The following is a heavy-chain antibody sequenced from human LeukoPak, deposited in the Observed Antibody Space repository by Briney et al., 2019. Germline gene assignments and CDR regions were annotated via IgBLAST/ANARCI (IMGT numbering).Heavy chain of an antibody. CDR2: IYYSGST. CDR1: GGSISSSSYY. CDR3: ARRKGAYSYYYYYMDV. Sequence: SETLSLTCTVSGGSISSSSYYWGWIRQPPGKGLQWIGSIYYSGSTYYNPSLKSRVTISVDTSKNQFSLKLSSVTAADTAVCYCARRKGAYSYYYYYMDVWGKGTPVTVSS. J-gene: IGHJ6*03. V-gene: IGHV4-39*01. D-gene: IGHD4/OR15-4a*01.